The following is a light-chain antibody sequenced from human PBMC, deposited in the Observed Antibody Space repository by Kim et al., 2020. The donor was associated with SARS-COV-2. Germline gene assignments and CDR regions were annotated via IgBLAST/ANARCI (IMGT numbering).Light chain of an antibody. Sequence: SYELTQPPSVSVSPGQAARITCSEDKLGGKIVSWLQQKPGQSPVLVVYEDGKRPSGIPERISGSTSGNTATLTISGTQAMDEADYYCQTWDSSTVVLVGG. J-gene: IGLJ3*02. CDR1: KLGGKI. V-gene: IGLV3-1*01. CDR3: QTWDSSTVV. CDR2: EDG.